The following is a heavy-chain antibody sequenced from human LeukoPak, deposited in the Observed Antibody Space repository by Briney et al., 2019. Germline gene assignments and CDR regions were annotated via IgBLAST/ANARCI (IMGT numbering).Heavy chain of an antibody. CDR1: GGSISSSSYY. CDR3: ARFRVGDYVWGSYRYEVGAFDI. CDR2: IYYSGST. Sequence: SETLSLTCTVSGGSISSSSYYWGWIRQPPGKWLEWIGSIYYSGSTYYNPSLKSRVTISVDTSKNQFSLKLSSVTAADTAVYYCARFRVGDYVWGSYRYEVGAFDIWGQGTMVTVSS. V-gene: IGHV4-39*01. D-gene: IGHD3-16*02. J-gene: IGHJ3*02.